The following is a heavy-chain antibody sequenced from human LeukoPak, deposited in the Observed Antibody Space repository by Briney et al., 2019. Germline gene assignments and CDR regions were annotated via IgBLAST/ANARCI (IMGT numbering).Heavy chain of an antibody. CDR3: ARRRVAYRDLIGWFDP. CDR1: GYSFTTYW. Sequence: AGESLKISCKGSGYSFTTYWIGWVRQMPGKGLEWMGIIYPGDSDTRYSPSFQGQVTISADKSISTAYLQWSSLKASDTAMYYCARRRVAYRDLIGWFDPWGQGTLVTVSS. J-gene: IGHJ5*02. D-gene: IGHD4-17*01. CDR2: IYPGDSDT. V-gene: IGHV5-51*01.